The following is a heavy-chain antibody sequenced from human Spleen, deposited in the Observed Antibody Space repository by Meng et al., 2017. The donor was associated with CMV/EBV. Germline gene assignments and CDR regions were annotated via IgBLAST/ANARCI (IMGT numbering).Heavy chain of an antibody. V-gene: IGHV3-7*01. Sequence: GESLKISCAVSRFTFSNYWMTWVRQAPGKGLEWVASMDQHETEQHYVDSVKGRFTMSRDNAKNSLFLQMNSLRAEDTAVYYCARLGSYTYYYYGMDVWGQGTTVTVSS. CDR3: ARLGSYTYYYYGMDV. D-gene: IGHD1-26*01. CDR2: MDQHETEQ. J-gene: IGHJ6*02. CDR1: RFTFSNYW.